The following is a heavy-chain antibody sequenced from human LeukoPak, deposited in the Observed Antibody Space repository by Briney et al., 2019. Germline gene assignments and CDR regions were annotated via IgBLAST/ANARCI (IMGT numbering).Heavy chain of an antibody. V-gene: IGHV3-23*01. J-gene: IGHJ3*02. CDR3: ASVTPNYYYGSGSYYNNAFDI. CDR2: MSGSGGST. CDR1: GFTFSSYA. D-gene: IGHD3-10*01. Sequence: GGSLRLSCAASGFTFSSYAMSWVRQAPGKGLEWVSAMSGSGGSTYYADSVKCRFTISRDNSRNTLYLQMNSLRAEDTAVYYCASVTPNYYYGSGSYYNNAFDIWGQGTMVTVSS.